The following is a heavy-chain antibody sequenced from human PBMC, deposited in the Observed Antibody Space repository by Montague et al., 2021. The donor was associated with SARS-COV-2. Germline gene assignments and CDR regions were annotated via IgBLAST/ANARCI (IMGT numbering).Heavy chain of an antibody. CDR2: VYPSGTT. D-gene: IGHD3-10*01. CDR3: ARVGVGTMVRGVIPAYYYYGMDV. J-gene: IGHJ6*02. CDR1: SDSINSYY. V-gene: IGHV4-4*08. Sequence: SETLSLTCTVSSDSINSYYWGWIRQPPGKRLEWLGYVYPSGTTNYNPSLNSRIAISVDTSKNQFSLKLSSVTAADTAVYYCARVGVGTMVRGVIPAYYYYGMDVWGQGTTVTVSS.